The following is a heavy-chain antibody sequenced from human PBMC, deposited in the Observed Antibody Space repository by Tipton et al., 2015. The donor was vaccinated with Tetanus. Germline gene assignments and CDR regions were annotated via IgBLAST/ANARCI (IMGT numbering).Heavy chain of an antibody. V-gene: IGHV3-21*01. CDR2: ISGHSTYI. Sequence: SLRLSCAASGFTFSSYNMNWVRQAPGKGLQWVSSISGHSTYIHYAESVRGRFSVSRDNAENSLYLQVDSLRAEDTAVYYCAREGSGQDFDYWGRGTLVTVSS. CDR3: AREGSGQDFDY. J-gene: IGHJ4*02. CDR1: GFTFSSYN. D-gene: IGHD3-10*01.